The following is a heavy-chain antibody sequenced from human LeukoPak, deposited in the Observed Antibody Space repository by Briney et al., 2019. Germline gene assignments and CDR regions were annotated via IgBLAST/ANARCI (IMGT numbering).Heavy chain of an antibody. J-gene: IGHJ4*02. CDR3: AKADRLGATYY. D-gene: IGHD1-26*01. Sequence: APGKGXXXVSAISGSGGSTYYADSVKGRFTISRDNSKSTLYLQMNSLRAEDTAVYYCAKADRLGATYYWGQGTLVTVSS. CDR2: ISGSGGST. V-gene: IGHV3-23*01.